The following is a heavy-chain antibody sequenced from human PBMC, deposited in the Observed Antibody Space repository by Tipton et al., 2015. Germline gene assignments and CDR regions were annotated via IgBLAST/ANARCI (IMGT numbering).Heavy chain of an antibody. V-gene: IGHV3-9*01. J-gene: IGHJ3*01. CDR1: GFTFDDYA. CDR3: AKDKSAAGTHVAFDL. Sequence: RSLRLSCAASGFTFDDYAMHWVRQVPGKGLEWVSGISWNSGSIAYADSVKDRFTISRDNAKNSLYLQMNSLRVEDTALFYCAKDKSAAGTHVAFDLWGQGTLVTVSS. CDR2: ISWNSGSI. D-gene: IGHD6-13*01.